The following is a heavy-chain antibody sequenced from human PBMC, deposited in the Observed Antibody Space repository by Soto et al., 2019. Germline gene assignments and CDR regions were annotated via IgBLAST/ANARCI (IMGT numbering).Heavy chain of an antibody. CDR3: AKALYYYDSSGQYYFDY. CDR2: ISGSGGST. J-gene: IGHJ4*02. D-gene: IGHD3-22*01. CDR1: GFTFSSYA. Sequence: LRLSCAASGFTFSSYAMSWVRQAPGKGLEWVSAISGSGGSTYYADSVKGRFTISRDNSKNTLYLQMNSLRAEDTAVYYCAKALYYYDSSGQYYFDYWGQGTLVTVSS. V-gene: IGHV3-23*01.